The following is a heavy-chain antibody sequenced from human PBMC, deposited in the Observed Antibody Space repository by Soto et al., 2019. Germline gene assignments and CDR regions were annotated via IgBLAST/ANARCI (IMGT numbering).Heavy chain of an antibody. CDR1: GDSVSSNSAA. V-gene: IGHV6-1*01. J-gene: IGHJ6*02. CDR2: TYYRSKWYN. D-gene: IGHD1-26*01. CDR3: ARTRSGMSGGYLPGYYYGMDV. Sequence: SQTLSLTCAISGDSVSSNSAAWNWIRQSPSRGLEWLGRTYYRSKWYNDYAVSVKSRITINPDTSKNQFSLQLNSVTPEDTAVYYCARTRSGMSGGYLPGYYYGMDVWGQGTTVTVSS.